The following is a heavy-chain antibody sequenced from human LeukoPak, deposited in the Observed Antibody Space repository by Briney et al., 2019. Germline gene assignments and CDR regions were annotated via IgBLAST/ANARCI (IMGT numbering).Heavy chain of an antibody. V-gene: IGHV4-59*01. J-gene: IGHJ4*02. CDR3: AKLGSPRAY. D-gene: IGHD7-27*01. CDR2: IYYFEKT. Sequence: SETLSLTCTVSGGSIGAYYWSWIRQPPGKGLEWIGHIYYFEKTDYNPSLESRVTISVDAAKNHFSLKLRSVTPLDTAVYYCAKLGSPRAYWGQGILVTVSS. CDR1: GGSIGAYY.